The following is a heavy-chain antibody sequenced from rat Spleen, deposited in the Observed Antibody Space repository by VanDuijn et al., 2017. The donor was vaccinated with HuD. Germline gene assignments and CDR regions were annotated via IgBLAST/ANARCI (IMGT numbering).Heavy chain of an antibody. Sequence: EVQLVESGGGLVQPGRSLKLSCVASGFTFNNYWMTWIRQTPGKGLEWVASISNSGGDIYYLDSVKGRFTISRDNAQSTLYLQMNSLRSEDTATYYCARHELPGYNWFAYWGQGVMVTVSS. J-gene: IGHJ2*01. V-gene: IGHV5-31*01. CDR2: ISNSGGDI. D-gene: IGHD1-4*01. CDR3: ARHELPGYNWFAY. CDR1: GFTFNNYW.